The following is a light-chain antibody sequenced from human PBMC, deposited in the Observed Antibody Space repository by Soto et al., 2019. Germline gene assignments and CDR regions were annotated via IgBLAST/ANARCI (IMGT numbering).Light chain of an antibody. CDR1: SSDIGAYIY. CDR3: SSYAGSNNFV. V-gene: IGLV2-8*01. Sequence: QSVLTQPPSASGSPVQSVTISCTGTSSDIGAYIYASWYQQHPGKAPKLMISEVSRRPSGVPERFSGSKSGNTASLTVSGLQADDEAHYYCSSYAGSNNFVFGTGTKVTVL. J-gene: IGLJ1*01. CDR2: EVS.